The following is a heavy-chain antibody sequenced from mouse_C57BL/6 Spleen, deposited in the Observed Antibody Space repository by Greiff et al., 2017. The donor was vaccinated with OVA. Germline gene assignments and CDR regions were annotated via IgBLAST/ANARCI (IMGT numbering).Heavy chain of an antibody. V-gene: IGHV3-6*01. D-gene: IGHD2-3*01. CDR2: ISYDGSN. CDR1: GYSITSGYY. Sequence: EVQLKESGPGLVKPSQSLSLTCSVTGYSITSGYYWNWIRQFPGNKLEWMGYISYDGSNNYNPSLKNRISITRDTSKNQFFLKLNSVTTEDTATYYCARVVTWYFDVWGTGTTVTVSS. CDR3: ARVVTWYFDV. J-gene: IGHJ1*03.